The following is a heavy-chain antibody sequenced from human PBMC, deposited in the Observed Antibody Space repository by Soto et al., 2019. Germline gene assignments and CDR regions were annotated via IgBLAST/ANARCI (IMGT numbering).Heavy chain of an antibody. CDR1: GFTFSSYG. J-gene: IGHJ5*02. CDR3: AKVGGWYYYGSGYNWFDP. CDR2: ISYDGSNK. Sequence: PGGSLRLSCAASGFTFSSYGMHWVRQAPGKGLEWVAVISYDGSNKYYADSVKGRFTISRDNSKNTLYLQMNSLRAEGTAVYYCAKVGGWYYYGSGYNWFDPWGQGTLVTVSS. D-gene: IGHD3-10*01. V-gene: IGHV3-30*18.